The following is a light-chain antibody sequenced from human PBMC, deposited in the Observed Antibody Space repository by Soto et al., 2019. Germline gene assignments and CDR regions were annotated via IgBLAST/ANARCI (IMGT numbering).Light chain of an antibody. CDR3: QQYYTSPRT. CDR1: QSVLYSANNKNF. Sequence: DIVMTQSPDSLPVSLGERATINCKSSQSVLYSANNKNFLAWYQQKPGQSPKLLIYWASTRDSGVPDRFSGSGSGTDFTLTISSLQAEDVAVYYCQQYYTSPRTFGGGTKVEI. CDR2: WAS. J-gene: IGKJ4*01. V-gene: IGKV4-1*01.